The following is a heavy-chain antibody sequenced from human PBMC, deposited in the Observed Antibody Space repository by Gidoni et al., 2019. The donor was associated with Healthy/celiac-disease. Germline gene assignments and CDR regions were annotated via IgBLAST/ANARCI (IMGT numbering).Heavy chain of an antibody. CDR2: IYPGDSDT. Sequence: EVQLVQSGAEVKKPAESLKISCTGSGDSFTSYWIGWVRQMPGKGLEWLRIIYPGDSDTRYSPSFQGQVTISADKSISTAYLQWSSLKASDTAMYYCARSAVEMATIPLDYWGQGTLVTVSS. D-gene: IGHD5-12*01. CDR1: GDSFTSYW. CDR3: ARSAVEMATIPLDY. J-gene: IGHJ4*02. V-gene: IGHV5-51*03.